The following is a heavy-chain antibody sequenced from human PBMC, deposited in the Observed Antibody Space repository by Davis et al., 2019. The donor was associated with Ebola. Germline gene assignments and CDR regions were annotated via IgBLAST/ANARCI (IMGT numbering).Heavy chain of an antibody. CDR1: GFTFSAYY. V-gene: IGHV3-30-3*01. CDR2: ISYDGNNE. D-gene: IGHD4-11*01. CDR3: ATEGIGDYSNYEYYFDF. J-gene: IGHJ4*02. Sequence: GESLKISCSVSGFTFSAYYIGWIRQAPGKGLEWVAVISYDGNNEYHADSVKGRFTISRDNSKNTLYLQMDSLRPEDAAVYYCATEGIGDYSNYEYYFDFWGQGTLVTVSS.